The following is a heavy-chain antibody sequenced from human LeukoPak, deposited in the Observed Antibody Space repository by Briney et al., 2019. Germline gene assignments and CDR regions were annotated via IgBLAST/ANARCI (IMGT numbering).Heavy chain of an antibody. CDR1: GFTFGDYA. CDR3: ARGEPLPSSGIEGASGY. CDR2: IRSKAYGGTT. Sequence: GGSLRLSCAASGFTFGDYAMAWVRQAPGKGLEWVGSIRSKAYGGTTQYAASVKGRFTISRDDSTSIAYVEMNSLKSEDTAVYPCARGEPLPSSGIEGASGYWGQGTLVPGS. V-gene: IGHV3-49*04. J-gene: IGHJ4*01. D-gene: IGHD6-19*01.